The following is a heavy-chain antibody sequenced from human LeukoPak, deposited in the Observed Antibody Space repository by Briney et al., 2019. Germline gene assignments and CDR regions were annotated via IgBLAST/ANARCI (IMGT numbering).Heavy chain of an antibody. J-gene: IGHJ4*02. Sequence: GGSLRLSCAASGLTFRNYWMSWVRQAPGKGLEWVANIKPDGGVQNYVDSVKGRFTITGDNAANSLFLQMNSLRDEDTAVYYCATSFPYCSVDSCALGGQGTLVTVSS. CDR2: IKPDGGVQ. D-gene: IGHD2-15*01. CDR1: GLTFRNYW. CDR3: ATSFPYCSVDSCAL. V-gene: IGHV3-7*01.